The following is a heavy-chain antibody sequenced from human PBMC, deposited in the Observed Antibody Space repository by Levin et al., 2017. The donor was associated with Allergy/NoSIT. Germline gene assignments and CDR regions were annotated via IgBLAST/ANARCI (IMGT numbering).Heavy chain of an antibody. V-gene: IGHV1-8*01. CDR2: MSANSGNT. CDR1: GYTFSSYD. Sequence: KSGESLKISCKASGYTFSSYDINWVRQAPGQGLEWMGWMSANSGNTGYAQKFQGRVTMTRDTSLSTAYMELSSLKSEDTAVYFCARNPPESGRFEYWGQGTLVTVSS. J-gene: IGHJ4*02. D-gene: IGHD3-10*01. CDR3: ARNPPESGRFEY.